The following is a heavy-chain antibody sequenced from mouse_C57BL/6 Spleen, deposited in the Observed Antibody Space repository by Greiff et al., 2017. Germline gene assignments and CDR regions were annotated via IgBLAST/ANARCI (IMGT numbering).Heavy chain of an antibody. D-gene: IGHD3-3*01. CDR2: IRLKSGNYAT. V-gene: IGHV6-3*01. CDR1: GFTFSNYW. CDR3: TRGLGFAY. Sequence: EVKVEESGGGLVQPGASMKLSCVASGFTFSNYWMNWVRQSPEKGLEWVAQIRLKSGNYATNYEESVKGRFTISRDDSKSSVYLQTNDLRAEDTGIYYGTRGLGFAYWGQGTLVTVSA. J-gene: IGHJ3*01.